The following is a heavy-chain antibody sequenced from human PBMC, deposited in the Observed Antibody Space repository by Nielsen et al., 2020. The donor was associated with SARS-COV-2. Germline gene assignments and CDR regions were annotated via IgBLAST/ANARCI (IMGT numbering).Heavy chain of an antibody. Sequence: GESLKISCAASGFTFDDYAMHWVRQAPGKGLEWVSLISGDGSSTYYTDSVKGRFIISRDNSKNSLYLQMNSLRTEDTALYYCARSTGSSGWYLSWFDPWGQGTLVTVSS. V-gene: IGHV3-43*02. CDR2: ISGDGSST. CDR1: GFTFDDYA. J-gene: IGHJ5*02. D-gene: IGHD6-19*01. CDR3: ARSTGSSGWYLSWFDP.